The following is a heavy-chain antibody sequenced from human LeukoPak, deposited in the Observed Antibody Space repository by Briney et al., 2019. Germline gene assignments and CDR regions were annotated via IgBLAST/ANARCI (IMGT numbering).Heavy chain of an antibody. J-gene: IGHJ6*03. CDR1: GFTFSSYG. CDR3: AKDGYGDYYGDYYYYMDV. D-gene: IGHD4-17*01. V-gene: IGHV3-30*18. Sequence: PGGSLRLSCAASGFTFSSYGMHWVRQAPGKGLEWVAVISYDGSNKYYADSVKGRFTISRDNSKNTLYLQMNSLRAEDTAVHYCAKDGYGDYYGDYYYYMDVWGKGTTVTVSS. CDR2: ISYDGSNK.